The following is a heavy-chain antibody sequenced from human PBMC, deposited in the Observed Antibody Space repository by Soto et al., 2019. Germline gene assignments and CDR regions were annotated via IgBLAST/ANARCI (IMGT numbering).Heavy chain of an antibody. CDR1: GFTFSTYA. CDR3: AKDRPRRTSGYFFEY. CDR2: VSASGLTT. D-gene: IGHD1-1*01. V-gene: IGHV3-23*01. J-gene: IGHJ4*01. Sequence: EVQLLESGGKLVQPGGSLTLSCAASGFTFSTYAMAWVRQAPGKGLEWVSGVSASGLTTDYADPVNGLFYISRDNSKNTVCLHMNSLRAEDTALYYFAKDRPRRTSGYFFEYWGHGTAVTVPS.